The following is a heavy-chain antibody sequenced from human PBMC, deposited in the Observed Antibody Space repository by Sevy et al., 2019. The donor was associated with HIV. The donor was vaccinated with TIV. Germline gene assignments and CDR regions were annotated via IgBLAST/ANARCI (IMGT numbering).Heavy chain of an antibody. V-gene: IGHV5-51*01. CDR3: TRGYYGSGSYYNNFFDY. CDR2: IYPDDSDT. D-gene: IGHD3-10*01. CDR1: GYSFTRYW. J-gene: IGHJ4*02. Sequence: GESLKISCEGSGYSFTRYWIGWVRQMPGKGLEWMGIIYPDDSDTRYSPSFQGQVTISADKSIRTAYLQWSSLKASDTAMYFCTRGYYGSGSYYNNFFDYWGQGTLVTVSS.